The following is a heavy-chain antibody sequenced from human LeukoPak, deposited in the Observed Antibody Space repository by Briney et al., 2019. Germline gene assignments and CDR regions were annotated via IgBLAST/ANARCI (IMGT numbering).Heavy chain of an antibody. J-gene: IGHJ6*02. CDR1: GGSISSGGYS. CDR3: ARYPGIAVAGTYYYYGMDV. Sequence: SQTLSLTCAVSGGSISSGGYSWSWIRQPPGKGLEWIGYIYHSGSTYYNPSLKSRVTISVDRSKNQFSLKLSSVTAADTAVYYCARYPGIAVAGTYYYYGMDVWGQGTTVTVSS. D-gene: IGHD6-19*01. CDR2: IYHSGST. V-gene: IGHV4-30-2*01.